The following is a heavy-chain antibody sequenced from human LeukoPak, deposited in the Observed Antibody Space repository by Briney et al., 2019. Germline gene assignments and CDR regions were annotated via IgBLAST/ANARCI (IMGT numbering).Heavy chain of an antibody. CDR2: ISYDGSNK. CDR1: GFTFSSNG. D-gene: IGHD6-19*01. CDR3: AKDVQWLVLFY. V-gene: IGHV3-30*18. Sequence: GGSLRLSCAASGFTFSSNGMHWVRQAPGKGLEWVAVISYDGSNKYYADSVKGRFTISRDNSKNTLYLQMNSLRAEDTAVYYCAKDVQWLVLFYWGQGTLVTVSS. J-gene: IGHJ4*02.